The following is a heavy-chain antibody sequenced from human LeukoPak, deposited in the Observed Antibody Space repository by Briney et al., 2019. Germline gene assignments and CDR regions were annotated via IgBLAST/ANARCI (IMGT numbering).Heavy chain of an antibody. J-gene: IGHJ6*03. D-gene: IGHD2-2*01. CDR3: ARGAPGGYCSSTSCYRYYYYYMDV. CDR1: GGSFSGYC. Sequence: SETLSLTCAVYGGSFSGYCWSWIRQPPGKGREWIGEINHSGSTNYNPSLKSRVTISVDTSTNQFSLKLSSVTAADTAVYYCARGAPGGYCSSTSCYRYYYYYMDVWGKGTTVTVSS. V-gene: IGHV4-34*01. CDR2: INHSGST.